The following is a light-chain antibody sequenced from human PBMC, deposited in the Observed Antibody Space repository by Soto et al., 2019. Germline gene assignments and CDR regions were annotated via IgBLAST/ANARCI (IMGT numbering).Light chain of an antibody. Sequence: EIVLTQSPGTLSLSPGERATHSCRASQSLSSSYLAWYQQKPGQAPRLLIYAASNRATGIPDRFSGSGSGTDFTLTISRLEPEDSAVYYCQEYGSSRTLGQGTKVEIK. CDR2: AAS. CDR3: QEYGSSRT. CDR1: QSLSSSY. J-gene: IGKJ1*01. V-gene: IGKV3-20*01.